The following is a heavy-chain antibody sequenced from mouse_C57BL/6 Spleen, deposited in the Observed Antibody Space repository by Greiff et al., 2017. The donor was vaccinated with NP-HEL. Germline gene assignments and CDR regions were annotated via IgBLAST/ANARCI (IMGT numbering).Heavy chain of an antibody. V-gene: IGHV1-50*01. CDR1: GYTFTSYW. J-gene: IGHJ4*01. CDR3: ARWGQDYAMDY. D-gene: IGHD3-3*01. CDR2: IDPSDSYT. Sequence: QVQLQQPGAELVKPGASVKLSCKASGYTFTSYWMQWVKQRPGQGLEWIVEIDPSDSYTNYNQKFKGKATLTVDTSSSTAYMQLSSLTSEDSAVYYCARWGQDYAMDYWGQGTSVTVSS.